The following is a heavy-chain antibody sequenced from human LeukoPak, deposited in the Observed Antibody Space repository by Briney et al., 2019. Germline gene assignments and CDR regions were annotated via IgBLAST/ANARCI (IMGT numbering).Heavy chain of an antibody. Sequence: SETLSLTCTVSGGSISSSSYYWGWIRQPPGKGLEWIGSIYYSGSTNYNPSLKSRVTISVDTSKNQFSLKLSSVTAADTAVYYCARQVAAAGTISIDYWGQGTLVTVSS. V-gene: IGHV4-39*01. CDR1: GGSISSSSYY. CDR2: IYYSGST. CDR3: ARQVAAAGTISIDY. D-gene: IGHD6-13*01. J-gene: IGHJ4*02.